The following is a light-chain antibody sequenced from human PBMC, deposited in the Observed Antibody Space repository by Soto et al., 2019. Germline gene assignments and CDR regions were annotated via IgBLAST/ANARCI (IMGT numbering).Light chain of an antibody. J-gene: IGKJ4*01. CDR3: QQLNSYPLT. Sequence: DIQMTQSPSTLSASVGDRVTITCRASQGISSYLACYQQKPGKAPKLLIYAASTLQSGVPSRFSGSGSGTDFTLTISSLQPEDFATYYCQQLNSYPLTFGGGTKVDIK. V-gene: IGKV1-9*01. CDR1: QGISSY. CDR2: AAS.